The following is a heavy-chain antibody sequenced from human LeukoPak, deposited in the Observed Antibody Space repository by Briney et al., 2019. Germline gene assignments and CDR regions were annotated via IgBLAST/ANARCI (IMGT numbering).Heavy chain of an antibody. CDR1: GNTFTSYG. CDR2: ISAYNGNT. V-gene: IGHV1-18*01. Sequence: ASVKVSCKASGNTFTSYGISWVRQAPGQGLEWMGWISAYNGNTNYAQKLQGRVTMTTDTSTSTAYMELRSLRSDDTAVYYCARGTDSSGYYPFDYWGQGTLVTVSS. CDR3: ARGTDSSGYYPFDY. J-gene: IGHJ4*02. D-gene: IGHD3-22*01.